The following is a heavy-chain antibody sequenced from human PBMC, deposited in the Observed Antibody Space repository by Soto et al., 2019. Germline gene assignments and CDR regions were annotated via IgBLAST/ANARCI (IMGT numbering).Heavy chain of an antibody. J-gene: IGHJ3*02. CDR1: GYPVTAYY. V-gene: IGHV1-2*02. CDR3: VRGGGVGVAGSAAFDM. D-gene: IGHD3-3*01. Sequence: QLHLVQSGAVVKKPGASVTVSCSASGYPVTAYYMHWVRQAPGRGLEWMGGINPATAATKYTQTLAGRLTIHKDPSTRNVFIALSGRTSVDTDIFYCVRGGGVGVAGSAAFDMWGQGTMVT. CDR2: INPATAAT.